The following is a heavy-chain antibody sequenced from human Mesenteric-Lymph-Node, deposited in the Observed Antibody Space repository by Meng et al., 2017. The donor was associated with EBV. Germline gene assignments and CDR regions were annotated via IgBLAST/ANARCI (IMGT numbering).Heavy chain of an antibody. Sequence: QVQLQQWGAGLLKPSETPSLTCAVYGGSFSGYYWSWIRQPPGKGLEWIGEINHSGSTNYNPSLKSRVTISVDTSKNQFSLKLSSVTAADTAVYYCARGPNYWYFDLWGRGTLVTVSS. CDR1: GGSFSGYY. CDR3: ARGPNYWYFDL. CDR2: INHSGST. J-gene: IGHJ2*01. V-gene: IGHV4-34*02.